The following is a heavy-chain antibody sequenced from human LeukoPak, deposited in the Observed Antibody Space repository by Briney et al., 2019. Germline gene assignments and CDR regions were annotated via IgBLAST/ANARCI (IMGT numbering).Heavy chain of an antibody. CDR2: ISSSSSYI. J-gene: IGHJ6*03. V-gene: IGHV3-21*01. CDR3: AREYYDFWSGYHYYYYYMDV. CDR1: GFTFSSYS. D-gene: IGHD3-3*01. Sequence: PGGSLRLSCAASGFTFSSYSMNWVRQAPGKGLEWVSSISSSSSYIYYADSVKGRFTISRDNAKNSLYLQMNSLRAEDTAVYYCAREYYDFWSGYHYYYYYMDVWGKGTTVTVSS.